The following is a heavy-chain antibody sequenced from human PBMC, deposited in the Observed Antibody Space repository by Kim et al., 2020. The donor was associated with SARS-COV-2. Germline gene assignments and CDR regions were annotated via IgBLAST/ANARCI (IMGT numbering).Heavy chain of an antibody. CDR1: GFTFSSYW. J-gene: IGHJ4*02. D-gene: IGHD3-22*01. CDR2: IKQDGSEK. CDR3: ARGGYYDSSGPDY. Sequence: GGSLRLSCAASGFTFSSYWMSWVRQAPGKGLEWVANIKQDGSEKYYVDSVKGRFTISRDNAKNSLYLQMNILRAEDTAVYYCARGGYYDSSGPDYWGQGTLVTVSS. V-gene: IGHV3-7*03.